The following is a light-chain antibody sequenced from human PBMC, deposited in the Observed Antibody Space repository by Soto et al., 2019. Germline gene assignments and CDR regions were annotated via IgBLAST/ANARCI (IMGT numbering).Light chain of an antibody. Sequence: AVQRTQSPSSLSASVGDRVTITCRASQGIRTDLGWYQQSPGKAPKVLIVGASTLQSGVPSRFSGSGSGTDFTLTISSLQNEDSATYYCLQEFSYTRTFGQGTKVDIK. CDR1: QGIRTD. J-gene: IGKJ1*01. CDR3: LQEFSYTRT. CDR2: GAS. V-gene: IGKV1-6*01.